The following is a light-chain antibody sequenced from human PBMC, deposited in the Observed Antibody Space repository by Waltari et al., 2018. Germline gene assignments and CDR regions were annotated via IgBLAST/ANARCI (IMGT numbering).Light chain of an antibody. CDR3: QTGGHGTWV. CDR1: SGHSSNV. V-gene: IGLV4-69*01. J-gene: IGLJ3*02. CDR2: VNSDGSH. Sequence: QLVLTQSPSASASLGASVKLTCTLSSGHSSNVIAWLQQQPKKGPRYLRKVNSDGSHNKGDGIPARFSGSSSGAERYLTISSLQSEDEADYYCQTGGHGTWVFGGGTKLTVL.